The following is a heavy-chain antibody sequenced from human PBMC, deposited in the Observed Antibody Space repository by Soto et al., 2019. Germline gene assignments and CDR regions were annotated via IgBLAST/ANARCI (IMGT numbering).Heavy chain of an antibody. D-gene: IGHD1-1*01. CDR1: GYTFSCCG. CDR3: VRVGIGGTRDGMDV. J-gene: IGHJ6*02. Sequence: QVQLVESGGGVVQPERSLRLSCAASGYTFSCCGMDWVRQAPGKGLEWVAVIWYDGSKRYYADSVKGRFTISRDVFKNTVYLQMNNLRVEDTAVYYCVRVGIGGTRDGMDVWGQGTTVIVSS. V-gene: IGHV3-33*01. CDR2: IWYDGSKR.